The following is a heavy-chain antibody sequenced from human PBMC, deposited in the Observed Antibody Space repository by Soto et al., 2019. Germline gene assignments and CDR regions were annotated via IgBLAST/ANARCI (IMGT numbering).Heavy chain of an antibody. V-gene: IGHV1-24*01. CDR2: FDPEDGET. CDR3: ATGGCSSTSCYDDAFDI. J-gene: IGHJ3*02. CDR1: GYTLTELS. Sequence: ASVKVSCKVSGYTLTELSMHWVRQAPGKGLEWMGGFDPEDGETIYAQKFQGRVTMTEDTSTDTAYMELSSLRSEDTAVYYCATGGCSSTSCYDDAFDIWGQGTMVIVSS. D-gene: IGHD2-2*01.